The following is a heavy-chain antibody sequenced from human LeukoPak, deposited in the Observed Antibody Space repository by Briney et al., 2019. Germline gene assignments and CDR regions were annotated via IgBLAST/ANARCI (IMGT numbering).Heavy chain of an antibody. Sequence: PGGSLRLSCAASGFTFRIYWMSWVRQAPGKGLEWVANIKQDGSEKYYVDSVKGRFTISRDNAKNSLYLQMNSLRAEDTAVYYCARDQTSRRNFDNWGQGTLVTVSS. CDR3: ARDQTSRRNFDN. J-gene: IGHJ4*02. V-gene: IGHV3-7*01. CDR1: GFTFRIYW. CDR2: IKQDGSEK.